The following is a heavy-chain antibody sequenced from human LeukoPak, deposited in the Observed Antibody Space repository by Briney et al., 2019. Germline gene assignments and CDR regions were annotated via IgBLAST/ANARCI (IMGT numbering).Heavy chain of an antibody. CDR1: GYTFTGYD. J-gene: IGHJ4*02. V-gene: IGHV1-8*01. CDR3: ARAGVTTGDY. Sequence: GASVKVSCKASGYTFTGYDINWVRQATGPGLEWMGLMDPNSGNKGYAQKFQGRVTMTRNTSTSTAYMELSSLRSEDTAVYYCARAGVTTGDYWGQGTLVTVSS. CDR2: MDPNSGNK. D-gene: IGHD4-17*01.